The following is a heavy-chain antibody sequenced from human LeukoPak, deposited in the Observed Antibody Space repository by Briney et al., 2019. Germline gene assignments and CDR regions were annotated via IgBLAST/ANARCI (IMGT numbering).Heavy chain of an antibody. Sequence: GGSLRLSCVTSAFTFSDYWMSWVRQTPGKGLEWVANINEDGGEKYYVDSVKGRFTISRDNAKKSLYLQMNSLRAEDTAVYYCARRGYSDSSYYMDVWGKGTTVTVSS. D-gene: IGHD3-3*01. CDR1: AFTFSDYW. CDR2: INEDGGEK. V-gene: IGHV3-7*01. J-gene: IGHJ6*03. CDR3: ARRGYSDSSYYMDV.